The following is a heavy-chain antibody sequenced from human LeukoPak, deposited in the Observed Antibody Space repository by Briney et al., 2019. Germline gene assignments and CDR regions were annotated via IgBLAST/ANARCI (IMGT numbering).Heavy chain of an antibody. CDR1: RGSISSYS. V-gene: IGHV4-4*07. D-gene: IGHD3-10*01. J-gene: IGHJ4*02. CDR2: IYISGST. CDR3: ARGYYGSGSGL. Sequence: ETLSLTRTLSRGSISSYSWSWIWQTPRKGLEWSGGIYISGSTHYNPSLKSRVTMSVDTSKNQFSLKLSCVTAADTAVYYCARGYYGSGSGLWGQGTRVTVSS.